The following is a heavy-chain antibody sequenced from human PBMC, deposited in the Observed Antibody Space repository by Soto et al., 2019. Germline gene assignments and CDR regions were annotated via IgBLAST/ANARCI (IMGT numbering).Heavy chain of an antibody. V-gene: IGHV4-59*08. CDR1: SDSISSYY. J-gene: IGHJ4*02. Sequence: QVQLQESGPGLVRPSETLSLTCTVSSDSISSYYWIWIRQSPGKGLEWIGYTDYSGNTNYNPSLKSRVNISGATSKNQFSLRLSSVTAADTAVYYCARAVGDPLYYLDYWGQGTLVTVSS. CDR3: ARAVGDPLYYLDY. CDR2: TDYSGNT. D-gene: IGHD6-19*01.